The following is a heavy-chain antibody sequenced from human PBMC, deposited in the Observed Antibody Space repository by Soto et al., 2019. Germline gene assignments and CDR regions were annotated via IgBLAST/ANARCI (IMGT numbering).Heavy chain of an antibody. Sequence: GPVKVSFKASGYTFTGYYMHWVRQAPGQGLEWMGWINPNSGGTNYAQKFQGRVTMTRDTSISTAYMELSRLRSDDTAVYYCAREIPYYFDYWGQGTLVTVSS. J-gene: IGHJ4*02. CDR1: GYTFTGYY. V-gene: IGHV1-2*02. CDR2: INPNSGGT. CDR3: AREIPYYFDY.